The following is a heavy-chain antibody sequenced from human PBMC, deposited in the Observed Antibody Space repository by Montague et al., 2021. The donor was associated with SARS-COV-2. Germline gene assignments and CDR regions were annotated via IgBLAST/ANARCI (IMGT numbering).Heavy chain of an antibody. CDR2: LYTSGST. V-gene: IGHV4-4*07. J-gene: IGHJ6*02. CDR3: AREPGYSSGWRYYYGMDV. CDR1: GGSISNYY. Sequence: SETLSLTCTVSGGSISNYYWTWIRQPAGKGLEWIGRLYTSGSTTYNPSLKSRVTMSVDTSKNQFSLNVTSVTAADTAIYYCAREPGYSSGWRYYYGMDVWGQGTTVTVS. D-gene: IGHD6-19*01.